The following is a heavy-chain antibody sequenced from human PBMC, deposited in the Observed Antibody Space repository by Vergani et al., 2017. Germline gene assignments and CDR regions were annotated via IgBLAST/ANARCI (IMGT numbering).Heavy chain of an antibody. Sequence: EVQLVESGGGLVQPGRSLRLSCAAPGFTFDDYAMHWVRQAPGKGLEWVSGISWNSGSIGYADSVKGRFTISRDNAKNSLYLQMNSLRAEDTALYYCAKGSWGSSPYFDYWGQGTLVTVSS. CDR1: GFTFDDYA. D-gene: IGHD6-6*01. J-gene: IGHJ4*02. CDR3: AKGSWGSSPYFDY. V-gene: IGHV3-9*01. CDR2: ISWNSGSI.